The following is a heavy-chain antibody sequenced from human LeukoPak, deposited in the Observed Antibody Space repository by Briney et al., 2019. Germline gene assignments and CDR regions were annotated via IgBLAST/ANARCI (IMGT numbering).Heavy chain of an antibody. V-gene: IGHV3-30*03. Sequence: GRSLRLSCAASGFTFSSYGMHWVRQAPGKGLEWVAVISYDGSNKYYADSVKGRFTISRDNSKNTLYLQLNSLRAEDTAVYYYARSYYYDSSHTVDYWGQGTLVTVSS. D-gene: IGHD3-22*01. J-gene: IGHJ4*02. CDR1: GFTFSSYG. CDR3: ARSYYYDSSHTVDY. CDR2: ISYDGSNK.